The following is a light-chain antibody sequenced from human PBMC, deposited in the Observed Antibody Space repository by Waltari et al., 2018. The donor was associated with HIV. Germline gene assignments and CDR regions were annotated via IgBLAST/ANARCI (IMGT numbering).Light chain of an antibody. CDR1: RSDVGGYNF. CDR2: DVT. Sequence: QSALTQPRSVSGSPGQSVTISCTGTRSDVGGYNFVFWYQQHPGKAPKLLIYDVTKRPSGVPDRSSGSKSGNTASLTISGLQAEDEADYYCCSYAGRYTYVFGTGTKVTVL. V-gene: IGLV2-11*01. J-gene: IGLJ1*01. CDR3: CSYAGRYTYV.